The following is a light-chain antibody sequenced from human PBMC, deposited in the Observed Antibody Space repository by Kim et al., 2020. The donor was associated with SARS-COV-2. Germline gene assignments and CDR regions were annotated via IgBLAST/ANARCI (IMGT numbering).Light chain of an antibody. J-gene: IGKJ2*01. CDR2: GAS. V-gene: IGKV3-20*01. CDR1: QSVSRNY. Sequence: SPAERATLSCRASQSVSRNYLAWYQQKRGQAPRLLIYGASRRATVIPDRFSGSGSGTDFTLTISRLEPEDFVVYYCQQYGSSPYTFGQGTKLEI. CDR3: QQYGSSPYT.